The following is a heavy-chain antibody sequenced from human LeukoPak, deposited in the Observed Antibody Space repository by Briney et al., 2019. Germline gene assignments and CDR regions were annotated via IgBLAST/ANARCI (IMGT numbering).Heavy chain of an antibody. V-gene: IGHV3-23*01. CDR1: GPTFSSYG. CDR3: AKDAVGVAVALI. D-gene: IGHD6-19*01. J-gene: IGHJ4*02. Sequence: GRSLTLSCLVAGPTFSSYGTTWVRQAPGKGLEFDSSVSGSGRCTYKADSVKGRLTISRDNSKNTLYLQMNSVRADDTAVYYCAKDAVGVAVALIWGQGTLVTVSS. CDR2: VSGSGRCT.